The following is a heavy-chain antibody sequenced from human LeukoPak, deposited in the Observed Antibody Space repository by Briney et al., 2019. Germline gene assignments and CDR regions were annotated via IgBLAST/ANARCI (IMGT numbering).Heavy chain of an antibody. D-gene: IGHD3-16*01. J-gene: IGHJ4*02. V-gene: IGHV4-59*01. CDR2: IYYSGST. Sequence: SETLSLTCTVSGGSISRYYWSWIRQPPGKGLEWTGYIYYSGSTYYNPSLKSRVTISVDTSKNQFSLKVTSVTAADTAVYYCARDLQSGPPVGWGQGTLVTVSS. CDR1: GGSISRYY. CDR3: ARDLQSGPPVG.